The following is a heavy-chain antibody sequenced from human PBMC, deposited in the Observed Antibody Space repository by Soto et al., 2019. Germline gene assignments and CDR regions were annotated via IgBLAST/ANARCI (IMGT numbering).Heavy chain of an antibody. Sequence: SETLSLTCAVSGGSISSGGYSWSWIRQPPGKGLEWIGYIYHSGSTYYNPSLKSRVTISVDRSKNQFSLKLSSVTAADTAVYYCARWDTTIETFDYWGQGTLVTVSS. V-gene: IGHV4-30-2*01. CDR2: IYHSGST. J-gene: IGHJ4*02. CDR3: ARWDTTIETFDY. CDR1: GGSISSGGYS. D-gene: IGHD5-12*01.